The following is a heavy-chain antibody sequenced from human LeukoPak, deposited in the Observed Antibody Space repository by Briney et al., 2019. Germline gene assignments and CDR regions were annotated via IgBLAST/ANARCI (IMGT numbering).Heavy chain of an antibody. Sequence: ASVKVSCKASGYTFTSYGISWVRQAPGQGLEWMGWISAYNGNTNYAQKLQGRVTMTTDTSTSTAYMELRSLRSDETAVYYCARDRVTMIVVAPHAFDIWGQGTMVTVSS. V-gene: IGHV1-18*01. CDR1: GYTFTSYG. D-gene: IGHD3-22*01. J-gene: IGHJ3*02. CDR3: ARDRVTMIVVAPHAFDI. CDR2: ISAYNGNT.